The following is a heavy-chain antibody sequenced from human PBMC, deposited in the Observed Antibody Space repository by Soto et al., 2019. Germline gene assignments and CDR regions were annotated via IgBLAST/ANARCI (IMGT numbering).Heavy chain of an antibody. Sequence: QVQLQESGPGLVKPSETLSLTCTVSGGSISSYYWRWMRQPPGKGLEGIGYLYYSGSTNYNPSLKRRVTISVDTSNNQFTLKLSSVTAADTAVYYCARHGGEGLRFYPWGQGTLVTVSS. J-gene: IGHJ5*02. D-gene: IGHD3-10*01. V-gene: IGHV4-59*08. CDR3: ARHGGEGLRFYP. CDR1: GGSISSYY. CDR2: LYYSGST.